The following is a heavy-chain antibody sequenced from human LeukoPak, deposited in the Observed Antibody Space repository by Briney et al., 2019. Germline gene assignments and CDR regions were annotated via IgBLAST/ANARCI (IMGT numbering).Heavy chain of an antibody. V-gene: IGHV1-2*02. CDR3: ARVEWEPYYFDY. D-gene: IGHD1-26*01. CDR2: INPNSGGT. CDR1: GYTFTGYY. Sequence: ASVKVSCKASGYTFTGYYMHWVRQAPGQGLEWMGWINPNSGGTNYGQKFQGRVTMTRDTSISTAYMELSRLRSDDTAVYYCARVEWEPYYFDYWGQGTLVTVSS. J-gene: IGHJ4*02.